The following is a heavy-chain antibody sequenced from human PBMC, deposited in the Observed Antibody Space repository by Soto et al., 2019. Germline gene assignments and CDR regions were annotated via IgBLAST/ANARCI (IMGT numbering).Heavy chain of an antibody. J-gene: IGHJ4*02. V-gene: IGHV3-53*02. CDR1: GFTVSNNY. CDR3: ARNQPMTTLGY. CDR2: IYSGGTT. Sequence: EVQLVETGGGLIQPGGSLRLSCAASGFTVSNNYMSWVRQAPGKGLECVSIIYSGGTTYYADSVRGRVTISRDQSKNTLYLQMNSLRADDTAVYFCARNQPMTTLGYWGQGTLVTVSS. D-gene: IGHD4-17*01.